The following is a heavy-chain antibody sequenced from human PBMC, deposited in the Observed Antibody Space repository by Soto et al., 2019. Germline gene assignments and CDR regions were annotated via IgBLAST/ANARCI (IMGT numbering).Heavy chain of an antibody. V-gene: IGHV4-59*01. Sequence: SETLCLRCSVAGGSLGEYGWSWLRPPPGKGLEWIGYMYNTGSTVYNPSFKSRVTISVDTSKNQFSLKLNSVTAADTAVYYCARDLWGYCGTDCYPLDVWGQGTTVTVSS. D-gene: IGHD2-21*02. CDR2: MYNTGST. CDR3: ARDLWGYCGTDCYPLDV. CDR1: GGSLGEYG. J-gene: IGHJ6*02.